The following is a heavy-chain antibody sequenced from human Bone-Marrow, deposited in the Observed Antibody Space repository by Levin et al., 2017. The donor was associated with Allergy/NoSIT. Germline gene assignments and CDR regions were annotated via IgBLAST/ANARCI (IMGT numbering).Heavy chain of an antibody. Sequence: AGGSLRLSCAASGFTFNDYVMNWVRQTPGKGLEWVSGISANDLETFYADSADSVKGRFSISRDNSQDMLFLQMNSLRAEDTALYYCVKGTGRIAADPGAFDLWGQGTLVTVSS. D-gene: IGHD6-13*01. CDR1: GFTFNDYV. CDR2: ISANDLETFYA. V-gene: IGHV3-23*01. J-gene: IGHJ3*01. CDR3: VKGTGRIAADPGAFDL.